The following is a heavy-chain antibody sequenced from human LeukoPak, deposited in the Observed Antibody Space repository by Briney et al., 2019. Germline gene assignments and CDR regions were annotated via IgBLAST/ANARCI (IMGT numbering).Heavy chain of an antibody. CDR1: GFTFSSYA. CDR2: ISGSGGNT. CDR3: AKDQFSYGSSGYHRPTDY. J-gene: IGHJ4*02. V-gene: IGHV3-23*01. Sequence: GGSLRLSCAASGFTFSSYAMTWVRQAPGKGLEWVSAISGSGGNTYYADSVKGRFTISRDNSKNTLYLQMNSLRAEDTAVYYCAKDQFSYGSSGYHRPTDYWGQGTLVTVSS. D-gene: IGHD3-22*01.